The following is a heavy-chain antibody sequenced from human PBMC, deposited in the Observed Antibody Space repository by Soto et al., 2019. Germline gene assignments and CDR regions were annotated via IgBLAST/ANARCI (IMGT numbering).Heavy chain of an antibody. J-gene: IGHJ4*02. CDR2: IIPIFGTA. Sequence: SVKVSCKASGGTFSSYAISWVRQAPGQGLEWMGGIIPIFGTANYAQKFQGRVTITADESTSTAYMELSSLRSEDTAVYYCARGGLPPPPRKHQLLLEAFYSWGREPLFPVPA. V-gene: IGHV1-69*13. CDR3: ARGGLPPPPRKHQLLLEAFYS. D-gene: IGHD6-13*01. CDR1: GGTFSSYA.